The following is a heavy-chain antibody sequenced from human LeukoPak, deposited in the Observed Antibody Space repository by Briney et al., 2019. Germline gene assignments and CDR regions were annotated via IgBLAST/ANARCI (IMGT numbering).Heavy chain of an antibody. V-gene: IGHV3-30*18. Sequence: GGSLRLSCAASGFTFSSYGMHWVRQAPGKGLEWVAVISYDGSNKYYADSVKGRFTISRDNSKNTLYLQMNSLRAEDTAVYYCAKDELGYCSGGSCSNWFDPWGQGTLVTVSS. CDR3: AKDELGYCSGGSCSNWFDP. J-gene: IGHJ5*02. D-gene: IGHD2-15*01. CDR1: GFTFSSYG. CDR2: ISYDGSNK.